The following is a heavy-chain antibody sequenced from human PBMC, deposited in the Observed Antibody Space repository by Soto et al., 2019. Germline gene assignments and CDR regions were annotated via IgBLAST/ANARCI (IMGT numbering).Heavy chain of an antibody. CDR2: IYYSGST. CDR3: AVQRDYDILTGYEGYFQH. V-gene: IGHV4-31*03. J-gene: IGHJ1*01. CDR1: GGSISSGGYY. Sequence: SETLSLTCTVSGGSISSGGYYWSWIRQHPGKGLEWIGYIYYSGSTYYNPSLKSRVTISVDTSKNQFSLKLSSVTAADTAVYYCAVQRDYDILTGYEGYFQHWGQGTLVTVSS. D-gene: IGHD3-9*01.